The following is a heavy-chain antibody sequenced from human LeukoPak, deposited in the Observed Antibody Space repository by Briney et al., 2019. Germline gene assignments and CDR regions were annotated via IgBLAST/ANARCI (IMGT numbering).Heavy chain of an antibody. CDR2: IYYSGNT. CDR3: ARANMEQRWAFDI. CDR1: GYSISSGYY. D-gene: IGHD1/OR15-1a*01. V-gene: IGHV4-38-2*02. J-gene: IGHJ3*02. Sequence: SETLSLTCTVSGYSISSGYYWGWIRQPPGKGLEWIGNIYYSGNTYYNPSLKSRVTISLDTSKNQFSLRLSSVTAADTAVYYCARANMEQRWAFDIWGQGTMVTVSS.